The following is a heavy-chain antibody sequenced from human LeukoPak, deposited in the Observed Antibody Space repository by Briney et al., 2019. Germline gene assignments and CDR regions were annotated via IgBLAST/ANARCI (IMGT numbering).Heavy chain of an antibody. CDR3: ARDSSTTGTTSYFDC. CDR2: INPNSGGT. V-gene: IGHV1-2*02. CDR1: GYTFTGYY. J-gene: IGHJ4*02. D-gene: IGHD1-1*01. Sequence: ASVKVSCKASGYTFTGYYMHWVRQAPGQGLEWMGWINPNSGGTNYAQKFQGRVTMTRDTSISTAYMELSRLRSDDTAVYYCARDSSTTGTTSYFDCWGQGTLVTVSS.